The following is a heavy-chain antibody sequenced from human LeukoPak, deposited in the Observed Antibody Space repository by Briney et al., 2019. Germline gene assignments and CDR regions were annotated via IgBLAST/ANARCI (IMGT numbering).Heavy chain of an antibody. CDR2: IRYDGTNK. V-gene: IGHV3-30*02. Sequence: PGGSLRLSRAASGFTFSTYGMHWVRQAPGKGLEWVAFIRYDGTNKNYVDSVKGRFTIPRDNSKNTLYLQMNSLGAEDTAVYYCAKESGDHFEAFDIWGQGTMVTVSS. CDR3: AKESGDHFEAFDI. CDR1: GFTFSTYG. J-gene: IGHJ3*02. D-gene: IGHD1-26*01.